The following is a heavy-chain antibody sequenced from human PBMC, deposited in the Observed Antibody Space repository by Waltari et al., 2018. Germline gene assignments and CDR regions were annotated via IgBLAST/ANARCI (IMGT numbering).Heavy chain of an antibody. D-gene: IGHD7-27*01. CDR3: ARGSGVDY. J-gene: IGHJ4*02. CDR2: ISDGGGII. V-gene: IGHV3-23*01. CDR1: GVTFSTYV. Sequence: EVQLLESGGGLVQPGGSLRLSWAASGVTFSTYVMNWVRQAPGKGLEWVSSISDGGGIINYADSVKGRFTISRDNSKNTVYLQMKSLRAEDTAVYYCARGSGVDYWGQGTLVTISS.